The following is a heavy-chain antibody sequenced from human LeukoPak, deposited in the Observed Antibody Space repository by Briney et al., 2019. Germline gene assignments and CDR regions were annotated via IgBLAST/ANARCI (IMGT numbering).Heavy chain of an antibody. Sequence: GGCLRLSCAASVFTLSSYWMKWVRQALGKGLEWVDNIKQDESEKYYVDSVKGRFTISRDNAKNSLYLQMNSLRAEDTAVYYCAREPYYYGSGSYPTSPLGFDYWGQGTLVTVSS. CDR1: VFTLSSYW. J-gene: IGHJ4*02. V-gene: IGHV3-7*03. D-gene: IGHD3-10*01. CDR3: AREPYYYGSGSYPTSPLGFDY. CDR2: IKQDESEK.